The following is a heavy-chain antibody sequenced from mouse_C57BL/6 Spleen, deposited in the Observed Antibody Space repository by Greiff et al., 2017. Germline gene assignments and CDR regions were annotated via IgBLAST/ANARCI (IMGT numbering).Heavy chain of an antibody. CDR1: GFNIKDYY. J-gene: IGHJ2*01. CDR2: IDPEDGET. V-gene: IGHV14-2*01. D-gene: IGHD6-2*01. CDR3: ARAPRAFSYFDY. Sequence: DVKLQESGAELVKPGASVKLSCTASGFNIKDYYMHWVKQRTEQGLEWIGRIDPEDGETKYAPKFQGKATITADTSSNTAYLQLSSLTSEDTAVYYCARAPRAFSYFDYWGQGTTLTVSS.